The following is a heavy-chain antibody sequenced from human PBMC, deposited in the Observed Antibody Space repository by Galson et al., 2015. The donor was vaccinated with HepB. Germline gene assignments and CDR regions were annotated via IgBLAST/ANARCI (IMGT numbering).Heavy chain of an antibody. CDR1: GFTFSSYS. J-gene: IGHJ6*02. Sequence: SLRLSCAASGFTFSSYSMNWVRPAPGKGLEWVSYISSSSSTMYYADSVKGRFTLSRDNAKKSLYLQMNSLRAEDTAVYYCARVGMGYGDPYYYGMDVWGQGTTVTVSS. V-gene: IGHV3-48*04. CDR2: ISSSSSTM. D-gene: IGHD4-17*01. CDR3: ARVGMGYGDPYYYGMDV.